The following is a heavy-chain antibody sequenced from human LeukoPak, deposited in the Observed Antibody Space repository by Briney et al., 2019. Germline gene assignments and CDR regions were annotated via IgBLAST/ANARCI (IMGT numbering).Heavy chain of an antibody. CDR3: ARQTYYSSGYFDY. CDR2: IYYSGST. V-gene: IGHV4-59*05. CDR1: GGSISSYY. D-gene: IGHD3-22*01. Sequence: SETLSLTCTVSGGSISSYYWSWMRQPAGKGLEWIGSIYYSGSTYYNPSLKSRVTISVDTSKNQFSLNLSSVTAADTAVYCCARQTYYSSGYFDYWGLGTLVTVSS. J-gene: IGHJ4*02.